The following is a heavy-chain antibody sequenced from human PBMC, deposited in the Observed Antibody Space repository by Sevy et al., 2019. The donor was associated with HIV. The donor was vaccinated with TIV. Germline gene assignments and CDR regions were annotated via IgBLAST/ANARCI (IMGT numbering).Heavy chain of an antibody. CDR2: IGGSGSST. V-gene: IGHV3-23*01. Sequence: GGSLRLSCAASEFTFSSYAMSWVRQAPGKGLEWVSGIGGSGSSTYYADFVKGRFTISRDNSKNTLYLQMNSLTAEDTAVYYCAKSSSGGWFDDFFDDWGQGTMVTVSS. CDR1: EFTFSSYA. J-gene: IGHJ3*01. D-gene: IGHD3-22*01. CDR3: AKSSSGGWFDDFFDD.